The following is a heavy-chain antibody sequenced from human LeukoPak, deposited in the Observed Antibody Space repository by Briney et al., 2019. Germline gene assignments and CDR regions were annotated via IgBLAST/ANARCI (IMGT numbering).Heavy chain of an antibody. J-gene: IGHJ4*02. CDR2: ISSSSYI. V-gene: IGHV3-21*01. CDR3: AREGVYYDILTGYPPFDY. Sequence: GGSLRLSCAASGFTFSSYSMNWVRQAPGKGLEWVSSISSSSYIYYADSVKGRFTISRDNAKNSLYLQMNSLRAEDTAAYYCAREGVYYDILTGYPPFDYWGQGTLVTVSS. D-gene: IGHD3-9*01. CDR1: GFTFSSYS.